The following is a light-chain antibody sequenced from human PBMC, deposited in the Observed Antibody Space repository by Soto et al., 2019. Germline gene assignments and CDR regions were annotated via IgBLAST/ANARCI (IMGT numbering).Light chain of an antibody. CDR1: QSVSSN. CDR3: QHYNNWPPWT. J-gene: IGKJ1*01. CDR2: GAS. Sequence: ELVMTQSPATLSVSPGERATLSCRASQSVSSNLARYQQKPGQAPRLLIYGASTRATGIPARFSGSASGTEFTLTISSLQSEDFAVYYCQHYNNWPPWTFGQGTKVEIK. V-gene: IGKV3-15*01.